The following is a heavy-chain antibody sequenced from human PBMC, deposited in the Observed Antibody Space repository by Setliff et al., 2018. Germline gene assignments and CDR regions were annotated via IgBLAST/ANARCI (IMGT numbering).Heavy chain of an antibody. J-gene: IGHJ4*02. D-gene: IGHD6-13*01. CDR2: INPNSGGT. Sequence: ASVKVSCKASGYTFTGYYMHWVRQAPGQGLEWMGWINPNSGGTNYAQKFQGWVTMTEDTSTDTAYMELSSLRSEDTAVYYCATVEAITIAAAGTTIFDYWGQGTLVTVSS. CDR1: GYTFTGYY. V-gene: IGHV1-2*04. CDR3: ATVEAITIAAAGTTIFDY.